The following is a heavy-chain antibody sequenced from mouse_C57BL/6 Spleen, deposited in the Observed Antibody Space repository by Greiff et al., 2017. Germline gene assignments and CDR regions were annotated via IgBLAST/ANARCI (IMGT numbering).Heavy chain of an antibody. Sequence: QVQLQQSGPDLVKPGASVKLSCKASGYTFTSYDITWVKQRPGQGLEWFGWIFPRDGSTKYNEKFKGKATLAVDTSSRTAYMGLHSRTSEDSAVYVSGRANVVDYWGQGTTLTVSS. D-gene: IGHD1-2*01. V-gene: IGHV1-85*01. CDR1: GYTFTSYD. CDR2: IFPRDGST. CDR3: GRANVVDY. J-gene: IGHJ2*01.